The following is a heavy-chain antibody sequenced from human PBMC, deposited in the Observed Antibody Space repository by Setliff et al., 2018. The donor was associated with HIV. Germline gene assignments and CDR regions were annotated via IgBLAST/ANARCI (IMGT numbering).Heavy chain of an antibody. CDR3: ARGDAMTSLGAFDI. CDR1: GGSITSGGFY. J-gene: IGHJ6*04. CDR2: IYYSGGT. Sequence: PSETLSLTCTDSGGSITSGGFYWSWIRQYPQKGLEWIGYIYYSGGTYYNPSLKSRVTMSVDTSKNQFSLKLSSVTAADTAVYYCARGDAMTSLGAFDIWGKGTTVTVSS. D-gene: IGHD2-2*01. V-gene: IGHV4-31*03.